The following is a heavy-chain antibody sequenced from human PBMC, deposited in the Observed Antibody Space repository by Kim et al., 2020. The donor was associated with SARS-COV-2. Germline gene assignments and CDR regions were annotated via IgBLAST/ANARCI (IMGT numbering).Heavy chain of an antibody. V-gene: IGHV4-4*02. CDR2: IVHSGET. D-gene: IGHD1-26*01. Sequence: SETLSLTCAVQGESVGINYWWNWVRQTPGKGLEWIGEIVHSGETNYNPSLKSRVTISIDTSKNQFSLRLASVTAADTAVYYCVSDKITLVVGDAAFETWGQGTTVTVSS. CDR3: VSDKITLVVGDAAFET. J-gene: IGHJ3*02. CDR1: GESVGINYW.